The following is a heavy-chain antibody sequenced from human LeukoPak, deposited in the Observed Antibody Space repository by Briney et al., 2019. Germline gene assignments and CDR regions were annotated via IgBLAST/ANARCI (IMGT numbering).Heavy chain of an antibody. CDR1: GGSITVPNW. Sequence: SSETLSLTCAVSGGSITVPNWWSWVRQPPGKGLEWIGDIYHTGSTNYNPSLTSRVIISIDKSKNQFSLKLSSVTAADTAVYYCARYYYYYMDVWGKGTTVTVSS. J-gene: IGHJ6*03. CDR3: ARYYYYYMDV. CDR2: IYHTGST. V-gene: IGHV4-4*02.